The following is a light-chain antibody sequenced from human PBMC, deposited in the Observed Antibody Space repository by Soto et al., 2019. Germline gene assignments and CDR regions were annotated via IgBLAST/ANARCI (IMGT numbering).Light chain of an antibody. Sequence: QSALTQPASVSGSPGQSITISCTGTSSDIGGYNYVSWYQQHPGKAPKLMIYDVSNRPSGVSNRFSGSKSGNTASLTISGLQAEDEADFYCISYTSNSTLVLGTGTKVTVL. V-gene: IGLV2-14*01. CDR2: DVS. J-gene: IGLJ1*01. CDR1: SSDIGGYNY. CDR3: ISYTSNSTLV.